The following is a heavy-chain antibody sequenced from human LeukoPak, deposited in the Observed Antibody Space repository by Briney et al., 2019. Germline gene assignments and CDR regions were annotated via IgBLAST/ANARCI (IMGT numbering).Heavy chain of an antibody. CDR2: ISWNSGNI. J-gene: IGHJ4*02. CDR1: GFTFDDYA. V-gene: IGHV3-9*01. CDR3: ARDKQGVGPTHLDY. Sequence: GGSLRLSCAASGFTFDDYAMHWVRQAPGKGLEWVSGISWNSGNIGYADSVKGRFTISRDNAKNSLYLQMNSLRAEDTAVYYCARDKQGVGPTHLDYWGQGTLVTVSS. D-gene: IGHD1-26*01.